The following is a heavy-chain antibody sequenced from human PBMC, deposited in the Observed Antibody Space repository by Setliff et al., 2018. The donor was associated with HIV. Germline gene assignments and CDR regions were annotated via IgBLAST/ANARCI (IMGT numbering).Heavy chain of an antibody. V-gene: IGHV4-59*12. Sequence: SETLSLTCTVSGGSISNFYWSWIRQTPGKGLEWIGDIYNSGSTNYNPSLKSRVTISLATSKNQFSLNLKSVTAADTAVYYCALTGHRLLRGYMDVWGKGTTVTVSS. D-gene: IGHD2-15*01. CDR2: IYNSGST. J-gene: IGHJ6*03. CDR1: GGSISNFY. CDR3: ALTGHRLLRGYMDV.